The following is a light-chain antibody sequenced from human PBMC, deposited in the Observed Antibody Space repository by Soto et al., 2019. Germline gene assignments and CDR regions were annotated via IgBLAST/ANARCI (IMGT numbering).Light chain of an antibody. V-gene: IGLV2-14*01. CDR3: SSYTSTSTLV. J-gene: IGLJ1*01. CDR2: EVS. Sequence: QSALTQPAFVSGSPGQSITISCTGTSSDVGGYSYVSWYQHPPGKAPKLMISEVSNRPSGVSNRFSGSKSGNTASLTISGLQAEDEADYYCSSYTSTSTLVFGTGTKLTVL. CDR1: SSDVGGYSY.